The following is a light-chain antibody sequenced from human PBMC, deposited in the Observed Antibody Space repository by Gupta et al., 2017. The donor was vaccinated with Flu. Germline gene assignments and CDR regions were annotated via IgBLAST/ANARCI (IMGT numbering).Light chain of an antibody. J-gene: IGLJ3*02. CDR3: SSYTSSTTLV. V-gene: IGLV2-14*01. Sequence: QSALTQPASVSASPGQSITISCTGTSSDIGGYNSVSWYQQHPGKAPKVMIYDVNNRPSGVSNRFSGSKSGNTASLTVSELQAEDEADYYCSSYTSSTTLVFGGGTKLTVL. CDR2: DVN. CDR1: SSDIGGYNS.